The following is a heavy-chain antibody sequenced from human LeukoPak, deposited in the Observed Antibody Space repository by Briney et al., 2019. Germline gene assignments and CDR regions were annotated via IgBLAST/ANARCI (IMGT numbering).Heavy chain of an antibody. CDR1: GYTFTSYG. CDR2: MNPNSGNT. CDR3: ARAVNYGGLANKYYYYYYYMDV. V-gene: IGHV1-8*01. D-gene: IGHD4-23*01. Sequence: GASVKVSCKASGYTFTSYGINWVRQAPGQGLEWMGWMNPNSGNTGYAQKFQGRVTITRNTSISTAYMELSSLRSEDTAVYYCARAVNYGGLANKYYYYYYYMDVWGKGTTVTVSS. J-gene: IGHJ6*03.